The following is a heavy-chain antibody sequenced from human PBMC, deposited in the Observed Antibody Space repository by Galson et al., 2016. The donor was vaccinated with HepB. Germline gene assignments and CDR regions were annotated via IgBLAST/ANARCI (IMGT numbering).Heavy chain of an antibody. J-gene: IGHJ3*01. V-gene: IGHV4-39*01. CDR3: VIEGRGAYLGASEV. CDR2: MCFYGTP. CDR1: GVSITTTDHC. Sequence: SETLSLTCTVSGVSITTTDHCWGWVRQSPGKGLDWIASMCFYGTPDYHPSLKSRVTISVDTAKNQFALKVTSVTAADTALYYCVIEGRGAYLGASEVRGRGIMVTVSS. D-gene: IGHD2/OR15-2a*01.